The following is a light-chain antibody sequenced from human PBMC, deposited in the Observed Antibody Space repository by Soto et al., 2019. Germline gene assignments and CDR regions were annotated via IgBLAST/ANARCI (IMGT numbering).Light chain of an antibody. V-gene: IGKV3-20*01. J-gene: IGKJ1*01. Sequence: EIVLTQSPGTPSVSAGERATLSCRASQSVRNSLLAWYQQKPGQPPRLLIYDASTRATATPERFSGSGSGTDFTLTISRLEPEDFAVYYCQQYGSSGTFGQGTKVDIK. CDR3: QQYGSSGT. CDR1: QSVRNSL. CDR2: DAS.